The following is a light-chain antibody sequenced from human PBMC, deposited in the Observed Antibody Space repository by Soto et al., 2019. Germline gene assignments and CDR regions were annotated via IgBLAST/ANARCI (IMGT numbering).Light chain of an antibody. CDR2: DYN. CDR3: GTWDSSLSAVV. CDR1: GSNIGSNF. J-gene: IGLJ2*01. V-gene: IGLV1-51*01. Sequence: QSVLTQPPSVSAAPGQKVTISCSGSGSNIGSNFVSWYQQLPGTAHKLLIYDYNKRPSRIPDRFSGSKAGTSATMGITGLQTADEADYYCGTWDSSLSAVVFGGGTQLNVL.